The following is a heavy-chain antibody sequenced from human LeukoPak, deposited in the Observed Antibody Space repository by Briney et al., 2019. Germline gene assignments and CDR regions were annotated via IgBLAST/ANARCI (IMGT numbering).Heavy chain of an antibody. CDR3: ARQRSSGWYI. J-gene: IGHJ4*02. V-gene: IGHV4-59*08. CDR1: GGSISSYY. D-gene: IGHD6-19*01. CDR2: IYHSGST. Sequence: SETLSLTCTVSGGSISSYYWSWIRQPPGKGLEWIGSIYHSGSTYYNPSLKSRVTISVDTSKNQFSLKLSSVTAADTAVYYCARQRSSGWYIWGQGTLVTVSS.